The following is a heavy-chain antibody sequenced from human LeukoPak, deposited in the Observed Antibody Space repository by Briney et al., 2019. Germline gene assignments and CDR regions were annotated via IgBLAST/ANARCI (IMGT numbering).Heavy chain of an antibody. Sequence: GRSLRLSCAASGFTFSSYAMHWVRQAPGKGLEWVAVISYDGSNKYYADSVKGRFTISRDNAKNSLYLQMNSLRAEDTAVYYCATLPGVAAAGTPYYYYYMDVWGKGTTVTISS. CDR3: ATLPGVAAAGTPYYYYYMDV. CDR2: ISYDGSNK. J-gene: IGHJ6*03. CDR1: GFTFSSYA. V-gene: IGHV3-30*04. D-gene: IGHD6-13*01.